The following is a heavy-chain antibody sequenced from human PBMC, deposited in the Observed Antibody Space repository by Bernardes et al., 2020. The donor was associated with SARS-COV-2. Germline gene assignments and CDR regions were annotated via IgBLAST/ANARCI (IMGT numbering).Heavy chain of an antibody. V-gene: IGHV3-74*01. CDR2: INSDGSST. J-gene: IGHJ6*02. D-gene: IGHD2-15*01. Sequence: GGSLRLSCAASGFTFSSYWMHWVRQAPGKGLVWVSRINSDGSSTSYADSVKGRFTISRDNAKNTLYLQMNSLRAEDTAVYYCARGGDYGSGGYGDYYYYGMDVWGQGTKVTVS. CDR3: ARGGDYGSGGYGDYYYYGMDV. CDR1: GFTFSSYW.